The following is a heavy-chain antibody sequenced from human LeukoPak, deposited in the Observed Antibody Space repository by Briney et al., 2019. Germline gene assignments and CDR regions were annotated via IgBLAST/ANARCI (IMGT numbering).Heavy chain of an antibody. D-gene: IGHD5-24*01. Sequence: PGGSLRLSCAASGFTFSNYEMNWVRQAPGKGLYCLSYISSSGSTIYYADSVKGRFTISRDNAKNSLFLQMHSLRAEDTAIYYCARVAYNYDLDYWGQGTLVTVSS. CDR1: GFTFSNYE. CDR2: ISSSGSTI. CDR3: ARVAYNYDLDY. V-gene: IGHV3-48*03. J-gene: IGHJ4*02.